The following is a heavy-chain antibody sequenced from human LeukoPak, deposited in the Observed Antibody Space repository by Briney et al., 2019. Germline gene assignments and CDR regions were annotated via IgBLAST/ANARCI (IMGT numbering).Heavy chain of an antibody. CDR1: GFTFSSYW. Sequence: GGSLRLSCAASGFTFSSYWMSWVRQAPGKGLEWVANIKQDGSEKYYVDSVKGRFTISRDNAKNSLYLQMNSLRAEDTAVYYCARVGYDIVVVPAARYYYYYYMDVWGKGTTVTISS. CDR3: ARVGYDIVVVPAARYYYYYYMDV. CDR2: IKQDGSEK. J-gene: IGHJ6*03. V-gene: IGHV3-7*01. D-gene: IGHD2-2*01.